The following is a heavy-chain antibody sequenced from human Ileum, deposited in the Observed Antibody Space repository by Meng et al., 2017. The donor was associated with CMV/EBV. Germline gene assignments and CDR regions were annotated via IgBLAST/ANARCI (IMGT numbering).Heavy chain of an antibody. V-gene: IGHV2-5*02. CDR2: IYWDDAK. D-gene: IGHD2-2*01. CDR3: SHVSTRRTQRFDP. CDR1: GFSLTTSGVG. Sequence: LKAPDSTLVKPTPTLTLTCPFSGFSLTTSGVGVGWIRQPPGKALEWVALIYWDDAKRYSPSLKSRLIITKDTSKNQVVLTLTNVDPVDTGTYYCSHVSTRRTQRFDPWGQGTLVTVSS. J-gene: IGHJ5*02.